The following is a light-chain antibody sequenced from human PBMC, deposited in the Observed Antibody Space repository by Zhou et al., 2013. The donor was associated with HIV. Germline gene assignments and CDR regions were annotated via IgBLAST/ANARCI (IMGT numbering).Light chain of an antibody. CDR2: KAS. J-gene: IGKJ1*01. CDR1: QSISNW. CDR3: QQSYAFPQT. V-gene: IGKV1-5*03. Sequence: DIQMTQSPSTLSASVGDRVTITCRASQSISNWLAWYQQKPGKAPKLLIYKASSLESGVPSRFSGSGSGTEFTLTISRLRPDDFATYYCQQSYAFPQTFGLGTTV.